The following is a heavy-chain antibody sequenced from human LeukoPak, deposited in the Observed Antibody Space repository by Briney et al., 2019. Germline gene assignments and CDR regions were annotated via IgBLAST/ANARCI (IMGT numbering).Heavy chain of an antibody. J-gene: IGHJ2*01. CDR3: ARVGSGRYFDI. CDR2: ISSSGGTT. Sequence: GWSLRLSCAASGFTFSIYTILWVRQAPGKGLEYVSAISSSGGTTYYADSLKGRFTISRDNSRNTLHLQMGSLRTEDMAVYYCARVGSGRYFDIWGRGTLVTVSS. D-gene: IGHD1-26*01. V-gene: IGHV3-64*02. CDR1: GFTFSIYT.